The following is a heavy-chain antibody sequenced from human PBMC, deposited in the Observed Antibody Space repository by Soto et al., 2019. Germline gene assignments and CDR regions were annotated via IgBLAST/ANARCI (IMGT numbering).Heavy chain of an antibody. CDR2: IYPGDSDDK. D-gene: IGHD3-9*01. J-gene: IGHJ4*02. V-gene: IGHV5-51*01. CDR3: AHPLMHYDVLTGYFKQVSGFDY. CDR1: GYSFTSYW. Sequence: GESLKISCKGSGYSFTSYWIGWVRQMPGKGLEWMGIIYPGDSDDKRYNPSLKSRLTITKDTSKNQVVLTVTNMDPMDTATYYCAHPLMHYDVLTGYFKQVSGFDYWGQGTLVTVSS.